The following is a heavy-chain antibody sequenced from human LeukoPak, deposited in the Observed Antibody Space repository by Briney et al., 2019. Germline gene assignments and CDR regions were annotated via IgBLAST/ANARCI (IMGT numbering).Heavy chain of an antibody. CDR3: AKYVPGWVAVAGTYFDY. CDR2: IKRNPDGGTT. CDR1: GFTFSDAW. J-gene: IGHJ4*02. D-gene: IGHD6-19*01. V-gene: IGHV3-15*01. Sequence: SGGSLRLSCAASGFTFSDAWMSWVRQAPGKGLEWVAHIKRNPDGGTTDYTAPVKGRFTVSRDDSKNTLYLQMNSLKTEDTAVYYCAKYVPGWVAVAGTYFDYWGQGTLVTVSS.